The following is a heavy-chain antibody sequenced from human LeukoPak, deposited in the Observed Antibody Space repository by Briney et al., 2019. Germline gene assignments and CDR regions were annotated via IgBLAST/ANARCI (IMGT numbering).Heavy chain of an antibody. CDR3: ARPSGYSSGWHDY. CDR2: INPNSGGT. V-gene: IGHV1-2*06. J-gene: IGHJ4*02. Sequence: ASVKVSCKASGYTFTGHYMHWVRQAPGQGLEWMGRINPNSGGTNYAQKFQGRVTMTRDTSISTAYMELSRLRSDDTAVYYCARPSGYSSGWHDYWGQGTLVTVSS. CDR1: GYTFTGHY. D-gene: IGHD6-19*01.